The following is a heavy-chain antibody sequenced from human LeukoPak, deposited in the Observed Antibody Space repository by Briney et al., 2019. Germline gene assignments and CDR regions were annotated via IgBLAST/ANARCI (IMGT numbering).Heavy chain of an antibody. V-gene: IGHV1-24*01. CDR2: FDPEDGET. Sequence: ASVKVSCKVSGYTLTELSMHCVRQAPGTGHEWMGGFDPEDGETIYAQKFQARVTMTEDTSTDTAYMELSSLRSEDTAVYYCATELMDVWGQGTTVTVSS. CDR1: GYTLTELS. J-gene: IGHJ6*02. CDR3: ATELMDV.